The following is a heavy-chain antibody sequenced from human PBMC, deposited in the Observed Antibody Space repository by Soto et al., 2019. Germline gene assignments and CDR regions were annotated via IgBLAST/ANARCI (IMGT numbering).Heavy chain of an antibody. D-gene: IGHD4-17*01. J-gene: IGHJ4*02. V-gene: IGHV1-69*02. CDR3: VRPALTTVTRPLDY. CDR1: GGTFSSYT. Sequence: QVQLVQSGAEVKKPGSSVKVSCKASGGTFSSYTISWVRQAPGQGLEWMGRIIPILGIANYAQKFQGRVTITADKSTSTAYMELSSLRSEDTAVYYCVRPALTTVTRPLDYWGQGTLVTVSS. CDR2: IIPILGIA.